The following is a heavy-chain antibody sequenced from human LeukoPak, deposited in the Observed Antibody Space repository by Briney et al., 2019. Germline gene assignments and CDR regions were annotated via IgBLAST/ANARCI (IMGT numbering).Heavy chain of an antibody. Sequence: GGSLRLSCAASGFTFSDHYMAWVRQASGKGLEWVGRTRNKANSYTTEYAASVKGRFTISRDDSKNSLYLQMNSLKTEDTAVYYCAREGSDYDFWSGYYTSYYYGMDVWGQGTTVTVSS. CDR2: TRNKANSYTT. D-gene: IGHD3-3*01. CDR3: AREGSDYDFWSGYYTSYYYGMDV. V-gene: IGHV3-72*01. J-gene: IGHJ6*02. CDR1: GFTFSDHY.